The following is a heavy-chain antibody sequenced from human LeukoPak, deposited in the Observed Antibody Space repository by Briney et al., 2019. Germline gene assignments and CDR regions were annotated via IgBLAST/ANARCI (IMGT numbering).Heavy chain of an antibody. D-gene: IGHD6-13*01. Sequence: PSETLPLTCTVYGGPFSGFYWTWIRQPPGKGLEWIGEIYRSGNTNYNPSLKSRVTISIDTSKNQFSLKLTSVTAADTAAYYCARGGIAAAGRSPFDWWGQGTLATVSS. CDR1: GGPFSGFY. J-gene: IGHJ4*02. V-gene: IGHV4-34*01. CDR2: IYRSGNT. CDR3: ARGGIAAAGRSPFDW.